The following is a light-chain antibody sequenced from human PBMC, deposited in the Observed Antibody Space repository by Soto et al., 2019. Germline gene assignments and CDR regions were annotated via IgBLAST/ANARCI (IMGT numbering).Light chain of an antibody. V-gene: IGLV1-51*01. CDR1: SSNIGNNY. Sequence: QSVLTQPPSVSAAPGQKFTISCSGSSSNIGNNYVSWYQHFPGTAPKLLIYDNNKRPSGIPDRFSGSKSGTSATLGITGLQTGDEADYYCGTWDSLLSAVVFGGGTKLTVL. CDR2: DNN. J-gene: IGLJ2*01. CDR3: GTWDSLLSAVV.